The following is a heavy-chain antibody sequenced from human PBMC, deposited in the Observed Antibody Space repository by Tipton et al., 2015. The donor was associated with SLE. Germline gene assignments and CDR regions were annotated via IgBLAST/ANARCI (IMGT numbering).Heavy chain of an antibody. D-gene: IGHD6-6*01. J-gene: IGHJ5*02. CDR3: ARGSYSSSSGLNWFDP. Sequence: LRLSCAVYGGSFSGYYWSWIRQHLGKGLEWIGYIYYSGSTYYNPSLKSRVTISVDTSKNQFSLKLSSVTAADTAVYYCARGSYSSSSGLNWFDPWGQGTLVTVSS. V-gene: IGHV4-31*11. CDR1: GGSFSGYY. CDR2: IYYSGST.